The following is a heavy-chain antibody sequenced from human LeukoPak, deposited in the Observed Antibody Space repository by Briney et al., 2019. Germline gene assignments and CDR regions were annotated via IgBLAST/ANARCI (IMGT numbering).Heavy chain of an antibody. J-gene: IGHJ5*02. Sequence: GGSLRLSCAASGFTFSSYSMNWVRQAPGKGLEWVASISSSSSYIYYADSVKGRLTISRDHPKNPTYLQMDCLRTTDTAVSYCASRSWGQGTLVTVSS. CDR1: GFTFSSYS. CDR2: ISSSSSYI. CDR3: ASRS. V-gene: IGHV3-21*01.